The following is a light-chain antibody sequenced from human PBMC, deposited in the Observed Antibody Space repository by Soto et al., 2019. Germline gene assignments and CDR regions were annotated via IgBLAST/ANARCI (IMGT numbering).Light chain of an antibody. J-gene: IGKJ5*01. Sequence: DIQMTQSPSSLSASVGDRVTITCRAIQSISSYLNCYQQKPGKAPKLLIYAASSLQSGVPSRFSGSGSRTDFTLTISRLQTEDFATYYCQTSYSTPSITFGQGTRLEIK. CDR1: QSISSY. V-gene: IGKV1-39*01. CDR3: QTSYSTPSIT. CDR2: AAS.